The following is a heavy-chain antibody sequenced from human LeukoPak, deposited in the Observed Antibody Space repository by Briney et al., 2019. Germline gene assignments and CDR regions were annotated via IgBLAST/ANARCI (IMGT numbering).Heavy chain of an antibody. CDR2: IYYSGST. D-gene: IGHD1-26*01. V-gene: IGHV4-34*01. Sequence: SETLSLTCAVYGGSFSGYYWSWIRQPPGKGLEWIGSIYYSGSTYYNPSLKSRVTISVDTSKNQFSLKLSSVTAADTAFYYCARYIVSYPHDAFDIWGQGTLVTVSS. CDR3: ARYIVSYPHDAFDI. CDR1: GGSFSGYY. J-gene: IGHJ3*02.